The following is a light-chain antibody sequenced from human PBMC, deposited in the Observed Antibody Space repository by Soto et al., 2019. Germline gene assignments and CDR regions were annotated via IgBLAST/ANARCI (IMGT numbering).Light chain of an antibody. CDR3: SSYAGSNTVV. CDR2: EVT. CDR1: SSDVGGYNY. J-gene: IGLJ2*01. V-gene: IGLV2-8*01. Sequence: QSALTQPPSASGSPGQSVTISCTGTSSDVGGYNYVSWYQQHPGKAPKLMIYEVTKRPSGVPDRFSGSKSDNTASLTVSGLQADDEADYFCSSYAGSNTVVFGGGTQLTV.